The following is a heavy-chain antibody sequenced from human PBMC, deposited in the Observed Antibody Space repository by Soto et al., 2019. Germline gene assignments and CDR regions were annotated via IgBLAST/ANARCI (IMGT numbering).Heavy chain of an antibody. CDR3: AREGGYCSGGSCYVIDY. D-gene: IGHD2-15*01. Sequence: QVQLVQSGAEVKKPGSSVKVSCKASGGTFSSYTISWVRQAPGQGREWMGRIIPILGIANYAQKLQGRVTITADKSTSTAYMELSSLRSEDTAVYYCAREGGYCSGGSCYVIDYWGQGTLVTVSS. V-gene: IGHV1-69*08. J-gene: IGHJ4*02. CDR2: IIPILGIA. CDR1: GGTFSSYT.